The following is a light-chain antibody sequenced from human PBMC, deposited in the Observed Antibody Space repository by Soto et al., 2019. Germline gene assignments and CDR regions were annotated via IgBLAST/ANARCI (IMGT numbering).Light chain of an antibody. V-gene: IGKV1-27*01. CDR1: QGINNY. CDR3: QTYNSAPST. Sequence: DIQMTQSPSSLSASVGDRVTITCRASQGINNYLAWYHQRPGNPPKLLIYAASTLQTGVPSRFSGSGSGTDFTLTITGLQPEDFANYYCQTYNSAPSTFGQGTRLDIK. J-gene: IGKJ5*01. CDR2: AAS.